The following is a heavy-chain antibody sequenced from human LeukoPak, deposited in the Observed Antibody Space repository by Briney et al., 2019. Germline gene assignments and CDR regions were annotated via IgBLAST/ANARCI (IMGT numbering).Heavy chain of an antibody. CDR1: GGSITSYY. CDR2: MYYSGNS. Sequence: PSETLSLTCTVPGGSITSYYWSWIRQPPGKRLEWIGYMYYSGNSYYNPSLKSRVTISVDTSKNQFSLKLSSMTAADTAVYYCAYGEYYFDYWGQGTLVTVSS. CDR3: AYGEYYFDY. V-gene: IGHV4-59*01. D-gene: IGHD3-10*01. J-gene: IGHJ4*02.